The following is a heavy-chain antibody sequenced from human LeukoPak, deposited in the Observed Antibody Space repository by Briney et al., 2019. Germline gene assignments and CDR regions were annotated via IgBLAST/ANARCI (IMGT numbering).Heavy chain of an antibody. J-gene: IGHJ5*02. Sequence: ASVKVSCKASGATFSSFAISWVRQAPGQGLQWMGGIIPIFGTPNYAQKFQGRVTITADESTRTAYMELSSLRSEDTAVYYCARDVRHRYCSSASCYRGWFDPWGQGTLVTVPS. CDR3: ARDVRHRYCSSASCYRGWFDP. CDR2: IIPIFGTP. D-gene: IGHD2-2*01. V-gene: IGHV1-69*01. CDR1: GATFSSFA.